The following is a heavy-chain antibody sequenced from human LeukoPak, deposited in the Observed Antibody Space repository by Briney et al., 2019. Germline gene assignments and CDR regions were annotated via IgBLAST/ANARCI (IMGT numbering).Heavy chain of an antibody. V-gene: IGHV4-34*01. D-gene: IGHD3-3*01. Sequence: PSETLSLTCVVYGGSFSGYYWSWIRQPPGKGLEWIGEINHSGSTNYNPSVKSRVTMSVDTSKNQFSLRLSSVTAADTAVYYCAGFRGNDYWGGYYTNWFDPWGQGTPVTVSS. CDR3: AGFRGNDYWGGYYTNWFDP. CDR2: INHSGST. J-gene: IGHJ5*02. CDR1: GGSFSGYY.